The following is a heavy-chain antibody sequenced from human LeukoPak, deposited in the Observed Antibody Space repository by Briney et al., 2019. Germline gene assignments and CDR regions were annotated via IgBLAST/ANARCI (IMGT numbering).Heavy chain of an antibody. D-gene: IGHD3-10*01. V-gene: IGHV4-39*07. Sequence: PSETLSLTCTVSGGSISSRTYYWAWIRQPPGKGLDWIGSFYYSGSTYYNPSLKSRVTISVDTSKNQFSLKLSSVTAADTAVYYCARDHRWFGNYYYYYMDVWGKGTTVTVSS. J-gene: IGHJ6*03. CDR3: ARDHRWFGNYYYYYMDV. CDR1: GGSISSRTYY. CDR2: FYYSGST.